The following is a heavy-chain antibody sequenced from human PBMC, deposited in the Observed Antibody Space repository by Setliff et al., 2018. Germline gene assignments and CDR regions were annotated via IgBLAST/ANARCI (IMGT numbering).Heavy chain of an antibody. CDR1: GYIFSTYG. D-gene: IGHD3-3*01. CDR2: ISANNGHT. J-gene: IGHJ4*02. V-gene: IGHV1-18*01. CDR3: ARVPRLEWLLPTFDS. Sequence: ASVKVSCKASGYIFSTYGITWVRQAPGQGLEWMGWISANNGHTKYVQNFQGRVTMTTDTSTSTAYTELRSLRSDDTAVYYCARVPRLEWLLPTFDSWGQGTLVTVSS.